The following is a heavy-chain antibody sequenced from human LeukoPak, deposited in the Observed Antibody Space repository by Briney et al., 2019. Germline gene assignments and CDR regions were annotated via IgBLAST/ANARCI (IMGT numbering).Heavy chain of an antibody. CDR2: INHSGST. CDR3: AREHYYYYYYMDV. Sequence: SETLSLTCAVYGGSFSGYYWSWIRQPPGKGLEWIGEINHSGSTNYNPSLKSRVTISVDTSKNQFSLKLSSVTAADTAVYYCAREHYYYYYYMDVWGKGTTVTVS. V-gene: IGHV4-34*01. CDR1: GGSFSGYY. J-gene: IGHJ6*03.